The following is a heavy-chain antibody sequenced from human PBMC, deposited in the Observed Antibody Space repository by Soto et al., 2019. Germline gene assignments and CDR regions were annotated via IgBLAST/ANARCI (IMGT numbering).Heavy chain of an antibody. CDR1: GGSISSGDYY. CDR2: IYYSGST. V-gene: IGHV4-30-4*01. D-gene: IGHD3-22*01. CDR3: KTMIVANDAFDI. Sequence: NPSETLSLTCTVSGGSISSGDYYWSWIRQPPGKGLEWIGYIYYSGSTYYNPSLKSRVTISVDTSKNQFSLKLSSVTAADTAVYYCKTMIVANDAFDIWGQGTMVTVSS. J-gene: IGHJ3*02.